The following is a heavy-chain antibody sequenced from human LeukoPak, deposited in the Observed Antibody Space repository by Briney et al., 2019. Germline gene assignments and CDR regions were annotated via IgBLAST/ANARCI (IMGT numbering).Heavy chain of an antibody. CDR2: IYHSGST. V-gene: IGHV4-38-2*02. Sequence: PSETLSLTCTVSGYSISSGYYWGWLRQPPGKGLEWIGSIYHSGSTYYNPSLKSRVTISVDTSKNQFSLKLSSVTAADTAVYYCARDCWGSTSCSHTEIDYWGQGTLVTVSS. CDR1: GYSISSGYY. D-gene: IGHD2-2*01. CDR3: ARDCWGSTSCSHTEIDY. J-gene: IGHJ4*02.